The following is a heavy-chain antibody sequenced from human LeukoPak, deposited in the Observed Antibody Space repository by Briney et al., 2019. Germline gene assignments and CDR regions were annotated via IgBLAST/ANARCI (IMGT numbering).Heavy chain of an antibody. CDR1: GGTFSSYA. D-gene: IGHD3-3*01. J-gene: IGHJ4*02. Sequence: ASVKVSCKAPGGTFSSYAISWVRQAPGQGLEWMGGIIPIFGTANYAQKFQGRVTITADESTSTAYMELSSLRSEDTAVYYCARGRFLEWYPTQNYFDYWGQGTLVTVSS. V-gene: IGHV1-69*13. CDR3: ARGRFLEWYPTQNYFDY. CDR2: IIPIFGTA.